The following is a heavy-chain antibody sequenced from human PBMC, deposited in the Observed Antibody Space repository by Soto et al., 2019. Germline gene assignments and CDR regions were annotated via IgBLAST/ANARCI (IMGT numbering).Heavy chain of an antibody. CDR2: IYNSGNT. D-gene: IGHD2-21*01. CDR1: GGSISDGAYY. Sequence: QVQLQESGPGLVKPSQTLSLTCTVSGGSISDGAYYWSWIRQPPGKGLEWIGHIYNSGNTYNNPYLKSRITISVDTSNNQFSLNLNSVTAADTAVYYCASGLSGDKVDQWGQGTLVTVSS. V-gene: IGHV4-30-4*01. CDR3: ASGLSGDKVDQ. J-gene: IGHJ4*02.